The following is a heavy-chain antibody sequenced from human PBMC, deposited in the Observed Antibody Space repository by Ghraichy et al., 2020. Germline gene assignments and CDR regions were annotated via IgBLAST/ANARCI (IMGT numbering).Heavy chain of an antibody. Sequence: GGSLRLSCAASGFTFSSYWMNWVRQAPGKGLEWVANIKEDGSEKYYVDSVKGRFTISRDNAKNSLYLQMNSLRVEDTAVYYCTRRSGSEDYWGQGTLVTVAS. CDR1: GFTFSSYW. D-gene: IGHD6-13*01. CDR2: IKEDGSEK. CDR3: TRRSGSEDY. J-gene: IGHJ4*02. V-gene: IGHV3-7*03.